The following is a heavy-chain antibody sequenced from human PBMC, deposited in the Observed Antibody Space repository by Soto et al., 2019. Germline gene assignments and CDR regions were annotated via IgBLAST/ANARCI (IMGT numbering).Heavy chain of an antibody. D-gene: IGHD1-26*01. Sequence: VQLVESGGGLVQPGGSLRLSCAASGFIFSDHYMDWVRQAPGKGLEWVGRIKNKANSYTTEYAASVKGRFTISRDDSKNSLYLQMNSLKTEDTAVYYCTRISLVGATGGRYFDHWGQGTLLTVSS. CDR3: TRISLVGATGGRYFDH. V-gene: IGHV3-72*01. CDR1: GFIFSDHY. CDR2: IKNKANSYTT. J-gene: IGHJ4*02.